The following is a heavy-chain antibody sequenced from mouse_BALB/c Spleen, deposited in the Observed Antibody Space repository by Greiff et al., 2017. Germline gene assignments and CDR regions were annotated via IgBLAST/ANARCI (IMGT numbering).Heavy chain of an antibody. CDR2: ISYSGST. CDR1: GYSITSDYA. Sequence: DVKLVESGPGLVKPSQSLSLTCTVTGYSITSDYAWNWIRQFPGNQLEWMGYISYSGSTSYNPSLKSRISITRDTSKNQFFLQLNSVTTEDTATYYCAREGDYYAMDYWGQGTSVTVSS. V-gene: IGHV3-2*02. J-gene: IGHJ4*01. CDR3: AREGDYYAMDY.